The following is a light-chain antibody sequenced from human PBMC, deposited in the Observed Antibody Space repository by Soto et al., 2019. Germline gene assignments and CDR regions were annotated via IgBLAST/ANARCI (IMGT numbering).Light chain of an antibody. V-gene: IGKV1-9*01. CDR3: QHYDNLPRYT. CDR1: QGISSS. CDR2: AAS. J-gene: IGKJ2*01. Sequence: IQLTQSPSSLSASVGDRVTITCRASQGISSSLAWFQQKPGKAPQLLIYAASTLQSGVPSRFSGSGSGTDFTLTISGLQPEDFATYYCQHYDNLPRYTFGLGTKLEIK.